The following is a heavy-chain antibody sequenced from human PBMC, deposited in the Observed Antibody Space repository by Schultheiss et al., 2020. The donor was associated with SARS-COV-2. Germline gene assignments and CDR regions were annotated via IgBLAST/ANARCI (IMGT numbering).Heavy chain of an antibody. CDR2: IHHSGSA. CDR1: GDSISSESW. Sequence: SETLSLTCAVSGDSISSESWWTWVRQPPGKGLEWIGEIHHSGSANYHPSLKSRVTISVDTSENQFSLNLSSVTAADTAVYYCARDYLSDSRYDYWGQGILVTVSS. D-gene: IGHD3-22*01. V-gene: IGHV4-4*02. J-gene: IGHJ4*02. CDR3: ARDYLSDSRYDY.